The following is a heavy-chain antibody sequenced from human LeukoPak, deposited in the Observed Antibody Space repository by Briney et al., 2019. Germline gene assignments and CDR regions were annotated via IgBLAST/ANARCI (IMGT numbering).Heavy chain of an antibody. J-gene: IGHJ4*02. CDR1: GFTFSSYA. CDR2: ISSNGGST. Sequence: GGSLRLSCAASGFTFSSYAMHWVRQAPGKGLEYVSAISSNGGSTYYANSVKGRFTISRDNSKSTLYLQMGSLRAEDMAVYYCARGFIAAAGTGTFYWGQGTLVTVSS. V-gene: IGHV3-64*01. CDR3: ARGFIAAAGTGTFY. D-gene: IGHD6-13*01.